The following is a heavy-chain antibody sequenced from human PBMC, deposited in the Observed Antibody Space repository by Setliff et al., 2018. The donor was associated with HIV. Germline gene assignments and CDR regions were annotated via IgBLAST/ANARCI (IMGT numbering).Heavy chain of an antibody. J-gene: IGHJ6*03. CDR3: ARDSYGGKIHYYMDV. Sequence: QPGGSLRLSCAASGFTFSSYWMSWVRQAPGKGLEWVANIKQDGSEKYYVDSVKGRFTISRDNAKNSLYLQMNSLRAEDTAVYYCARDSYGGKIHYYMDVWGKGTTVTVSS. CDR1: GFTFSSYW. D-gene: IGHD2-15*01. V-gene: IGHV3-7*03. CDR2: IKQDGSEK.